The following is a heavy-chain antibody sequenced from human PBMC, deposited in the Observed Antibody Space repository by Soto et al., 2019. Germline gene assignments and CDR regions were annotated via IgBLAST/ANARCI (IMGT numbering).Heavy chain of an antibody. CDR2: ISSSGART. CDR1: GFTFSSYG. D-gene: IGHD3-3*01. J-gene: IGHJ4*02. V-gene: IGHV3-23*01. Sequence: GGSLRLSCAASGFTFSSYGMRWVRQAPGKGLEWVSTISSSGARTYYADSVKGRFTISRDNSKDTLYLQMNSLGAEDTAVYYCAKDRIAIFGVVVPKYFDYWGQGTVVTVSS. CDR3: AKDRIAIFGVVVPKYFDY.